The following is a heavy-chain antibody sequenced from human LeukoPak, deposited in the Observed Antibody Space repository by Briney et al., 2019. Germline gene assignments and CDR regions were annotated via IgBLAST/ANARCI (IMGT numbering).Heavy chain of an antibody. Sequence: ASVKVSCKASGYTFTSYGISWMRQAPGQGLEWMGWISAYNGNTNYAQKLQGRVTMTTDTSTSTAYMELRSLRSDDTAVYYCARDPSIYYYDSSGSGFDYWGQGTLVTVSS. D-gene: IGHD3-22*01. J-gene: IGHJ4*02. CDR1: GYTFTSYG. V-gene: IGHV1-18*01. CDR2: ISAYNGNT. CDR3: ARDPSIYYYDSSGSGFDY.